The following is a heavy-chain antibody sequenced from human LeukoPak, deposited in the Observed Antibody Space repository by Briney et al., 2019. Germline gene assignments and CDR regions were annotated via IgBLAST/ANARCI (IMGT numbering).Heavy chain of an antibody. CDR3: ARAAAGTSLRFDY. CDR2: ISYSGSA. CDR1: GGSISTYY. V-gene: IGHV4-59*01. Sequence: SETLSLTCTVSGGSISTYYWSWIRQPSGKGLEWIGYISYSGSATYNPSLRSRVTISVDTSKSQLSLRLNSVTAADTAVYFCARAAAGTSLRFDYWGQGTLVTVSS. D-gene: IGHD6-13*01. J-gene: IGHJ4*02.